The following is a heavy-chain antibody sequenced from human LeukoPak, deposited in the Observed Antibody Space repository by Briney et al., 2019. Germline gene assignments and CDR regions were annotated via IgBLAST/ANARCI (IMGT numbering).Heavy chain of an antibody. Sequence: GSLRLSCTASGFSFGDDAWSWFRQAPGRGLEFVSFIRKKGYGETTDYAASVRGRFTISRDDAKSTAYLRMNSLEIEDTALYYCSRGLHDYGDSNYYFDQWGRGTQVTVSS. CDR3: SRGLHDYGDSNYYFDQ. CDR2: IRKKGYGETT. D-gene: IGHD4-17*01. V-gene: IGHV3-49*03. CDR1: GFSFGDDA. J-gene: IGHJ4*02.